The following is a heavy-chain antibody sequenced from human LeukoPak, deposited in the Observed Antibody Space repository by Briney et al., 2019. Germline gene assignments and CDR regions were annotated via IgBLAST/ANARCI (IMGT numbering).Heavy chain of an antibody. CDR3: ASSAASGSYHNDAFDI. CDR1: GFTFSSYS. Sequence: GGSLRLSCAASGFTFSSYSMNWVRQAPGKGLEWVSYISSSSSTIYYADSVKGRFTISRDNAKNSLYLQMNSLRDEDTAVYYCASSAASGSYHNDAFDIWGQGTMVTVSS. J-gene: IGHJ3*02. CDR2: ISSSSSTI. V-gene: IGHV3-48*02. D-gene: IGHD1-26*01.